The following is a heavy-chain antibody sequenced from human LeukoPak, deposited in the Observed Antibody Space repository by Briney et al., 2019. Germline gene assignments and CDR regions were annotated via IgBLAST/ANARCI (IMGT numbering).Heavy chain of an antibody. CDR1: GGSISNYY. Sequence: PSETLSLTCTVSGGSISNYYWSWIRQPPGKGLEWIGYIYYSGSTNYNPSLKSRVTISVDTSKNQFSLKLSSVTAADTAVYYCAKRDGYNFGYWGQGTLVTVSS. CDR3: AKRDGYNFGY. D-gene: IGHD5-24*01. CDR2: IYYSGST. V-gene: IGHV4-59*01. J-gene: IGHJ4*02.